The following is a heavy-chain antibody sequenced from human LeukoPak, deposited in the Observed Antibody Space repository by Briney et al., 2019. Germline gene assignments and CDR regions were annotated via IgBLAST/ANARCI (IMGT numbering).Heavy chain of an antibody. CDR2: IIPIFGTA. CDR1: GGTFSSYA. D-gene: IGHD6-6*01. J-gene: IGHJ4*02. Sequence: GASVKVSCKASGGTFSSYAISWVRQAPGQGLEWMGGIIPIFGTANYAQKFQGRVTIIADKSTSTAYMELSSLRSEDTAVYYCARAGQYIAAPDYWGQGTLVTVSS. V-gene: IGHV1-69*06. CDR3: ARAGQYIAAPDY.